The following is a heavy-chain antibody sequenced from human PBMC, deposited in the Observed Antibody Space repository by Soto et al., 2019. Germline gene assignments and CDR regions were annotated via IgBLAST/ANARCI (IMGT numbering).Heavy chain of an antibody. Sequence: QVQLVQSGAEVKKPGSSVKVSCKASGGTFSSYAISWVRQAPGQGLEWMGGIIPISGTANYAQKFQGRVTITADESTSTAYMELSSLRSEDTAVYYCARGNYDFWSGYPDYYYGMDVWGQGTTVTVSS. CDR2: IIPISGTA. D-gene: IGHD3-3*01. J-gene: IGHJ6*02. V-gene: IGHV1-69*01. CDR1: GGTFSSYA. CDR3: ARGNYDFWSGYPDYYYGMDV.